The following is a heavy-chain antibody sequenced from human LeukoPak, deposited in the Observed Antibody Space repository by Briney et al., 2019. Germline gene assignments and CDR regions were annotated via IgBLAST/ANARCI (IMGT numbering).Heavy chain of an antibody. CDR2: IKQDGSKK. CDR3: ARDRGWPTVHFDL. J-gene: IGHJ4*02. Sequence: GGSLRLSCVASGFPFSSYWMTWVRQAPGNGLEWVANIKQDGSKKSYVDSVKGRFTISRDNSKNTLYLQMNSLRAEDTAIYYCARDRGWPTVHFDLWGQGTLVTVSS. CDR1: GFPFSSYW. V-gene: IGHV3-7*01. D-gene: IGHD2-15*01.